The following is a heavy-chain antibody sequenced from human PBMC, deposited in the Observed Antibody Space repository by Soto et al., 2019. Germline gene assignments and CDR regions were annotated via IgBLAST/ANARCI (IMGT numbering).Heavy chain of an antibody. V-gene: IGHV3-21*01. J-gene: IGHJ6*03. CDR1: GVTFSSFS. CDR3: ARDSGEQLGRRGFYYYYMEV. Sequence: EVQLVESGGGLVKPGGSLRLSCAASGVTFSSFSFNWVRQAPGKGLEWVSFILSSSGSIYYADSVKGRFTISRDNAKNSLDLQMNSLRDEDTAVYYCARDSGEQLGRRGFYYYYMEVWGKGTTVTVSS. D-gene: IGHD6-6*01. CDR2: ILSSSGSI.